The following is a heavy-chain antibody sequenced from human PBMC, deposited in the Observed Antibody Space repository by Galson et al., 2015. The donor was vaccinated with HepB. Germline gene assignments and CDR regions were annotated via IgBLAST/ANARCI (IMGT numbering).Heavy chain of an antibody. Sequence: KVSCKASKYGFTTYGMNWVRQVPGQGLEWMGWINTDTGNPTYAQGFTGRFVFSLDTSVSTAYLQISSLQAEDTAVYYCARTPYYDSGSYYNVWFDPWGQGTLVTVSS. J-gene: IGHJ5*02. CDR1: KYGFTTYG. V-gene: IGHV7-4-1*02. D-gene: IGHD3-10*01. CDR3: ARTPYYDSGSYYNVWFDP. CDR2: INTDTGNP.